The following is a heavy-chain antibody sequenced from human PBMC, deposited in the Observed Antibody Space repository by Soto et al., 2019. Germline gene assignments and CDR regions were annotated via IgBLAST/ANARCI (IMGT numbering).Heavy chain of an antibody. CDR2: IKQDGSEK. CDR3: ARDYDFWSGYYEGPHDAFDI. J-gene: IGHJ3*02. Sequence: GGSLRLSCVASGFTFSSYWMSWVRQAPGKGLEWVANIKQDGSEKYYVDSVKGRFTISRDNAKNSLYLQMNSLRAEGTAVYYCARDYDFWSGYYEGPHDAFDIWGQGTMVTVSS. V-gene: IGHV3-7*01. D-gene: IGHD3-3*01. CDR1: GFTFSSYW.